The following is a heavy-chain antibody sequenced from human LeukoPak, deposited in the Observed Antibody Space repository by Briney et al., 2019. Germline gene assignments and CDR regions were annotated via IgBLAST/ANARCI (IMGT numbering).Heavy chain of an antibody. J-gene: IGHJ4*02. V-gene: IGHV4-4*07. Sequence: SETLSLTCTVSGGSISSYYWSWIRQPAGKGLEWIGRIYTSGSTYYNPSLKSRVTISVDTSKNQFSLKLSSVTAADTAVYYCATTYYYDTSGYSYFDYWGQGTLVTVSS. CDR3: ATTYYYDTSGYSYFDY. CDR1: GGSISSYY. D-gene: IGHD3-22*01. CDR2: IYTSGST.